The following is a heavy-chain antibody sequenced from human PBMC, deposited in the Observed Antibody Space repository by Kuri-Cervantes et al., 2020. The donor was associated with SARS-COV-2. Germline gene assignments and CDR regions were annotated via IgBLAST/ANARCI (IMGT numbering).Heavy chain of an antibody. V-gene: IGHV4-39*01. CDR2: IYYSGST. CDR3: ARLHRAQIWFDP. J-gene: IGHJ5*02. Sequence: ESLKISCTASGGSISSYYWGWIRQPPGKGLEWIGSIYYSGSTYYNPSLKSRVTISVDTSKNQFSLKLSSVTAADTAVYYCARLHRAQIWFDPWGQGTLVTVSS. CDR1: GGSISSYY.